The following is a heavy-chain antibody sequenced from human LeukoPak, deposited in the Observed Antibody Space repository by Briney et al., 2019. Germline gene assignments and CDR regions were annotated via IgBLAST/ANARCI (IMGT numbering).Heavy chain of an antibody. CDR2: ISGSGGST. Sequence: PGGSLRLSCAASGFTFSSYAMSWVRQAPGKGLEWVSAISGSGGSTYYADSVKGRFTISRDNSKNTLYLQMNSLRAEDTAVYYCARLGVAETKFWFDYWGQGTLVTVSS. CDR1: GFTFSSYA. J-gene: IGHJ4*02. D-gene: IGHD6-19*01. V-gene: IGHV3-23*01. CDR3: ARLGVAETKFWFDY.